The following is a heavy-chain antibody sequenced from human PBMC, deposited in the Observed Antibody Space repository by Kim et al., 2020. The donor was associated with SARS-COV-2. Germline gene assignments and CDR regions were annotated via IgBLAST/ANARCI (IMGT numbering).Heavy chain of an antibody. CDR1: GFTFSSYA. J-gene: IGHJ4*02. D-gene: IGHD3-16*01. V-gene: IGHV3-30*04. CDR3: ATVDGPRGIFDY. Sequence: GGSLRLSCAASGFTFSSYAMHWVRQAPGKGLEWVAVISYDGSNKYYADSVKGRFTISRDNSKNTLYLQMNSLRAEDTAVYYCATVDGPRGIFDYWGQGTLVTVSS. CDR2: ISYDGSNK.